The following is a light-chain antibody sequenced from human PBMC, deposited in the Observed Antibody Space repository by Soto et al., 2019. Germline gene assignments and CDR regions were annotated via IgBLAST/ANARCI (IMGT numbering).Light chain of an antibody. Sequence: QSVLTQPASVSGSPGQSITISCSGTNNDIGNYDLVSWYQYHPDKAPELIIYAGSKRPSGVSTRFSGSKSGNTASLTISGLQAEDEADYYCCSYAGTSAPYVFGSGTKLTVL. J-gene: IGLJ1*01. CDR3: CSYAGTSAPYV. CDR2: AGS. CDR1: NNDIGNYDL. V-gene: IGLV2-23*01.